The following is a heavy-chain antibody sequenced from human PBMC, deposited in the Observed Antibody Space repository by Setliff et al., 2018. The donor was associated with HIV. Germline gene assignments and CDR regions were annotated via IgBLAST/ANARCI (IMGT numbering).Heavy chain of an antibody. J-gene: IGHJ5*01. CDR1: GYTFTRYG. CDR2: ISGYNGNT. V-gene: IGHV1-18*01. CDR3: ERDFEGMSTIDGFED. D-gene: IGHD1-1*01. Sequence: ASVKVSCKASGYTFTRYGISWVRQAPGQGLEWMGWISGYNGNTKYVQKLQGRVTMTTDTSTSTVYMELRSLRSDDTAVYYCERDFEGMSTIDGFEDWGQGTLVTVSS.